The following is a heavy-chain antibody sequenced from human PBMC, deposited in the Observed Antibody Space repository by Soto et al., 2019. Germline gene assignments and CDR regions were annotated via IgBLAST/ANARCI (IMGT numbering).Heavy chain of an antibody. V-gene: IGHV3-23*01. D-gene: IGHD3-10*01. CDR3: ARESIWYGGQYFQY. J-gene: IGHJ1*01. CDR2: ISGSGDKT. CDR1: GFTFKYYA. Sequence: EVQLLQSGGGLAQPGTSLRLSCAASGFTFKYYAMTWVRQAPGKGLEWVSTISGSGDKTDYADSVKGRFRVSRDNSKDSLYLQMDSLRADDTALYYCARESIWYGGQYFQYWGQGTLVTVSS.